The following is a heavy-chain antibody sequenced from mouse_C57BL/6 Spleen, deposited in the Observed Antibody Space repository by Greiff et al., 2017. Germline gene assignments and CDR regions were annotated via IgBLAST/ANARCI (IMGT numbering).Heavy chain of an antibody. CDR1: GYSFTGYY. V-gene: IGHV1-42*01. D-gene: IGHD1-1*01. CDR2: INPSTGGT. J-gene: IGHJ2*01. CDR3: ASVVATGNFDY. Sequence: EVKLVESGPELVKPGASVKISCKASGYSFTGYYMNWVKQSPEKSLEWIGEINPSTGGTTYNQKFKAKATLTVDKSSSTAYMQLKSLTSEDSAVYYCASVVATGNFDYWGQGTTLTVSS.